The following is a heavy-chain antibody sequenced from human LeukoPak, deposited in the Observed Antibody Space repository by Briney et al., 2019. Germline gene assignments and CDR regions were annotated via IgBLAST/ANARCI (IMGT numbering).Heavy chain of an antibody. V-gene: IGHV4-39*01. Sequence: SETLSLTCTVSGGSISSSSYYWGWIRQPPGKGLEWIGCIYYSGSTYYNPSLKSRVTISVDTSKNQFSLKLSSVTAADTAVYYCARKVVGATAYYFDYWGQGTLVTVSS. J-gene: IGHJ4*02. CDR2: IYYSGST. CDR1: GGSISSSSYY. CDR3: ARKVVGATAYYFDY. D-gene: IGHD1-26*01.